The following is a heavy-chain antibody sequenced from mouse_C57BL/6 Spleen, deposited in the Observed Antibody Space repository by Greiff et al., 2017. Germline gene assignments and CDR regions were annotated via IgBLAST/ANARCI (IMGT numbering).Heavy chain of an antibody. J-gene: IGHJ2*01. CDR2: ISDGGSYT. CDR3: AREDGEDYFDY. D-gene: IGHD2-3*01. CDR1: GFTFSSYA. Sequence: EVQLVESGGGLVKPGGSLKLSCAASGFTFSSYAMSWVRQTPEKRLEWVATISDGGSYTYYPDNVKGRFTISRDNAKNNLYLQMSHLKSEDTAMYYCAREDGEDYFDYWGQGTTLTVSS. V-gene: IGHV5-4*01.